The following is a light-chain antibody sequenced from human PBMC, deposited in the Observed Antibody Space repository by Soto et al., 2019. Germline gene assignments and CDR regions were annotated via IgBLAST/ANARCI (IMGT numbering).Light chain of an antibody. CDR1: QSISIY. CDR3: QQTYSNPRT. V-gene: IGKV1-39*01. CDR2: ASS. J-gene: IGKJ1*01. Sequence: DIQMTQSPSSLSASVGDRVTITIRTSQSISIYLNWYQQRPGKAPKLLIYASSNLHTGVPSRFSGISSGTDFTLPLSSLQPEDSATYYGQQTYSNPRTFGQGTKVDI.